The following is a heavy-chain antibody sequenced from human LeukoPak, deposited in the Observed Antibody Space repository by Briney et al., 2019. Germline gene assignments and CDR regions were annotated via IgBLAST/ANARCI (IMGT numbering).Heavy chain of an antibody. D-gene: IGHD3-10*01. CDR3: ARDRNGSGSRLHNYYYGMDV. CDR1: GFTVSSDY. Sequence: GGSLRLSCAASGFTVSSDYMSWVRQAPGKGLEWVSVIYSGGSTYYADSVKGRFTISRDKSKNTVYLQMNSLRFEDTAMYYCARDRNGSGSRLHNYYYGMDVWGQGTTVTVSS. V-gene: IGHV3-53*05. CDR2: IYSGGST. J-gene: IGHJ6*02.